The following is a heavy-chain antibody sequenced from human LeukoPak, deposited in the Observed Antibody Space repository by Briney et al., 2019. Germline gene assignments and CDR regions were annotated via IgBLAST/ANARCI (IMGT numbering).Heavy chain of an antibody. D-gene: IGHD3-10*01. CDR2: ISSISRTT. CDR1: GLMVSSYS. CDR3: AKGKYYSG. J-gene: IGHJ4*02. V-gene: IGHV3-48*01. Sequence: GGSRRLSCAGSGLMVSSYSMTWVRQAPGKGLEWISYISSISRTTHYADSVQGRFTLSRDNGKNSLYLQTNSLRAEDTAIYYCAKGKYYSGWGQGTLVIVSS.